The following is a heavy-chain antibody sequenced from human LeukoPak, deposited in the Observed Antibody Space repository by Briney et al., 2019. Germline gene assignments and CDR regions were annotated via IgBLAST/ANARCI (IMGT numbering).Heavy chain of an antibody. Sequence: PSETLSLTCTVSGGSISSYYWSWIRQPAGKGLEWIGRIYTSGSTNYNPSLKSRVTMSVDTSKNQFSLKLSSVTAADTAVYYCARNQLLRGFWVLDYWGQGTLVTVSS. V-gene: IGHV4-4*07. CDR1: GGSISSYY. CDR2: IYTSGST. D-gene: IGHD2-2*01. J-gene: IGHJ4*02. CDR3: ARNQLLRGFWVLDY.